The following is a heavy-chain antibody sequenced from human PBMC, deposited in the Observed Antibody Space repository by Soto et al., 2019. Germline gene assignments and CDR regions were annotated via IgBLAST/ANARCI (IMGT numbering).Heavy chain of an antibody. CDR3: ARSEPDAGYSIGWYFDY. D-gene: IGHD6-19*01. Sequence: SETLSLTCTVSGGSSSGYDGSWIRQPPGKGLEWIGYIYYSGSTNYNPSLKTRVTISVDTSKNQFSLELSSVTAADTAVYYCARSEPDAGYSIGWYFDYWGQGTLVTVSS. J-gene: IGHJ4*02. V-gene: IGHV4-59*08. CDR1: GGSSSGYD. CDR2: IYYSGST.